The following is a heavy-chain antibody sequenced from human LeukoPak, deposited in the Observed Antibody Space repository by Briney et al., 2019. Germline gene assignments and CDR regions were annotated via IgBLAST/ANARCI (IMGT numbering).Heavy chain of an antibody. CDR2: MYYRGST. Sequence: SETLSLTCTVSGGSISSSSHYWGWIRQPPGKGLEWIGSMYYRGSTYHNPSLKSRVTISVDTSKNQFSLKLRSVTAADTAVYYCARVVQSTDSSGFYLPEYFQHWGQGTLVTVSS. CDR1: GGSISSSSHY. CDR3: ARVVQSTDSSGFYLPEYFQH. V-gene: IGHV4-39*07. J-gene: IGHJ1*01. D-gene: IGHD3-22*01.